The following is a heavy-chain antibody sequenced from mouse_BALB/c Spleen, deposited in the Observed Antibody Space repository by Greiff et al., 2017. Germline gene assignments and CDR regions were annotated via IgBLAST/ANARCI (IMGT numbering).Heavy chain of an antibody. CDR2: ISYDGSN. CDR3: AVPLLSMDY. CDR1: GYSITSGYY. Sequence: VQLKESGPGLVKPSQSLSLTCSVTGYSITSGYYWNWIRQFPGNKLEWMGYISYDGSNNYNPSLKNRISITRDTSKNQFFLKLNSVTTEDTATYYCAVPLLSMDYWGQGTSVTVSS. D-gene: IGHD6-1*01. V-gene: IGHV3-6*02. J-gene: IGHJ4*01.